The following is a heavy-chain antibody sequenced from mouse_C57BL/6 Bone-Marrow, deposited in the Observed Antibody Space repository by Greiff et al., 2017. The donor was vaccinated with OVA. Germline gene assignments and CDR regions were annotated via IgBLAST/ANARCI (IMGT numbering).Heavy chain of an antibody. V-gene: IGHV1-15*01. CDR1: GYTFTDYE. J-gene: IGHJ1*03. D-gene: IGHD3-3*01. CDR3: TRSESYDWYFGV. Sequence: VKLQQSGAELVRPGASVTLSCKASGYTFTDYEMHWVKQTPVHGLEWIGAIDPETGGTAYNQKFKDKAILTADKSSSTAYMELRSLTSEDSAVYYCTRSESYDWYFGVWGTGTTVTVSS. CDR2: IDPETGGT.